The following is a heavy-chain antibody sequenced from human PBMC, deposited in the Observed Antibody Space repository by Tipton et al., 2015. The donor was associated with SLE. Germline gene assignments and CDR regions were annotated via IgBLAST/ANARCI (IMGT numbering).Heavy chain of an antibody. CDR3: ARGLGIYGGNSNWFDP. J-gene: IGHJ5*02. D-gene: IGHD4-23*01. CDR1: GGSINSNHYY. CDR2: LYSRGST. V-gene: IGHV4-39*07. Sequence: TLSLTCTVSGGSINSNHYYWAWIRQPPGKGLEWIGTLYSRGSTYYNTTLKSRVTISVDTSSNQFSLNLSSVTAADTAVYYCARGLGIYGGNSNWFDPWGQGTLVTVSS.